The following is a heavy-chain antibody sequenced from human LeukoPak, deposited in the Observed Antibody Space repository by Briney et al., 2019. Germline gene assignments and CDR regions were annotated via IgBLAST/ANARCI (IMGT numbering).Heavy chain of an antibody. CDR1: GGSISSSSYY. CDR2: IYYSGST. V-gene: IGHV4-39*01. CDR3: ARALTSATRYFDL. Sequence: SETLSLTCTVSGGSISSSSYYWGWIRQPPGKGLEWIGSIYYSGSTYYNPSLKSRVTISVDTSKNQFSLKLSSVTAADTAVYYCARALTSATRYFDLWGRGTLVTVSS. J-gene: IGHJ2*01. D-gene: IGHD4-17*01.